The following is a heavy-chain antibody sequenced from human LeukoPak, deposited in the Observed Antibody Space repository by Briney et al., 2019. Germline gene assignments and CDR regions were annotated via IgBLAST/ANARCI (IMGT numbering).Heavy chain of an antibody. J-gene: IGHJ4*02. CDR1: GFTFSDYY. CDR3: ARGPPIYCSGGSCYDY. CDR2: ISSSGSTI. Sequence: GGSLRLSCAASGFTFSDYYMSWIRQAPGKGLEWVSYISSSGSTIYYADSVKGRFTISRDNAKNSLYLQMNSLRAEDTAVHYCARGPPIYCSGGSCYDYWGQRTLDTVSS. D-gene: IGHD2-15*01. V-gene: IGHV3-11*01.